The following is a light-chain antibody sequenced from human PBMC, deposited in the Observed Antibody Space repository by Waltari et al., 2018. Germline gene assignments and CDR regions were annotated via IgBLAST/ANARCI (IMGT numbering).Light chain of an antibody. V-gene: IGKV3-15*01. Sequence: EVLMTQSPATLSVSPGERATLSCRASQSISNNLAWYQQKPGQAPRLLIYGASTRATGVPARFSVSGSGTEFTLTISSLQSEDFAVYYCQQYNNWRTFGQGTKLESK. J-gene: IGKJ2*01. CDR3: QQYNNWRT. CDR1: QSISNN. CDR2: GAS.